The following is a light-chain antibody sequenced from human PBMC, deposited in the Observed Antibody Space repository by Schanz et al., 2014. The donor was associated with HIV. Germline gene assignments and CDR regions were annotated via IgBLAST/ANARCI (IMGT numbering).Light chain of an antibody. Sequence: QSVLTQPPSASGSPGQSVTISCTGTSSDVGGHNYVSWYQHHPGKAPKLIIFEVSERPSGVPDRFSGSKSGNTASLTVSGLQAEDEADYYCSSYTRSTTVAFGGGTKLTVL. CDR2: EVS. J-gene: IGLJ2*01. V-gene: IGLV2-8*01. CDR3: SSYTRSTTVA. CDR1: SSDVGGHNY.